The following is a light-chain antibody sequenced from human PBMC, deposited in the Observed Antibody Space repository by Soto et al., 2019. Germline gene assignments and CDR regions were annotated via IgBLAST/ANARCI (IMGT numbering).Light chain of an antibody. CDR1: QDINNY. CDR2: DAS. Sequence: DIPMTQSPSSLSASIGDRVTITCQASQDINNYLNWYQQKPGKAPKLLIYDASNLETGVPSRFSGSGSGTYFTFTISSLQPEDIATYYCQQYDNLLTFGGGTKVEVK. V-gene: IGKV1-33*01. CDR3: QQYDNLLT. J-gene: IGKJ4*01.